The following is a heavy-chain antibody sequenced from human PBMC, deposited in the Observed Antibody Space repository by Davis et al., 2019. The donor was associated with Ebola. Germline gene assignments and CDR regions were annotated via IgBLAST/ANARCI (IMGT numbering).Heavy chain of an antibody. V-gene: IGHV4-39*01. CDR2: IYYSGST. D-gene: IGHD1-20*01. J-gene: IGHJ4*02. CDR3: ARQVNIWRPYYFDN. CDR1: GDSISSSGYY. Sequence: PSETLSLTCTVSGDSISSSGYYWGWIRQPPLYWPLRIGIIYYSGSTQYNLSLKSRVTLSVDTSKNPFSLKMNSVTAADTAVYYCARQVNIWRPYYFDNWGQGSLVTVSS.